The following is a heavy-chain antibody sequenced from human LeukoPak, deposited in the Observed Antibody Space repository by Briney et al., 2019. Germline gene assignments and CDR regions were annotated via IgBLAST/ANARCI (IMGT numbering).Heavy chain of an antibody. CDR1: GFTFSSYA. J-gene: IGHJ5*02. Sequence: GGSLRLSCAASGFTFSSYAMHWVRQAPGKGLEWVAVISYDGSNKYYADSVKGRFTISRDNSKNTLYLQMNSLRAEDTAVYYCARDVEYQLLSPWGXXTLVTVSS. CDR2: ISYDGSNK. D-gene: IGHD2-2*01. V-gene: IGHV3-30-3*01. CDR3: ARDVEYQLLSP.